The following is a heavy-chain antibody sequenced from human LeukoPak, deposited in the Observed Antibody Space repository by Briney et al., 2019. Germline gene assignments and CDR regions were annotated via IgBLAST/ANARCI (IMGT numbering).Heavy chain of an antibody. V-gene: IGHV3-23*01. J-gene: IGHJ3*02. D-gene: IGHD1-26*01. Sequence: GGSLRLSCAASGFTFSSYAMSWVRQAPGKGLEWVSAISASGGSTYYADSMKGRFTISRDNSKNTLYLQMNSLRAEDTAVYYCAKDQSGSYDDDAFDIWGQGTMVTVSS. CDR1: GFTFSSYA. CDR2: ISASGGST. CDR3: AKDQSGSYDDDAFDI.